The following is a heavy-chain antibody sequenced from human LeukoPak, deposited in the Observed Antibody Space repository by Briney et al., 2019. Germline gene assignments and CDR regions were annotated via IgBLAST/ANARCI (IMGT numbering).Heavy chain of an antibody. V-gene: IGHV4-38-2*01. CDR2: IYHSGTT. J-gene: IGHJ4*02. CDR3: ARVLCGSSPFDY. Sequence: SETLSLTCAVSGYSIRSGYYWGWIRQPPGKGLEWIGSIYHSGTTHYNPSLKSRVTISVATSKNQFSLKLSSVTAADTALYYCARVLCGSSPFDYWGQGTLVTVSS. D-gene: IGHD1-26*01. CDR1: GYSIRSGYY.